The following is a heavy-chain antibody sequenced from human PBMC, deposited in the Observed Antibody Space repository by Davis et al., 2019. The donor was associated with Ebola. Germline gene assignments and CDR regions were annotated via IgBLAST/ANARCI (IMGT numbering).Heavy chain of an antibody. CDR3: ARGSRDGYHLDS. CDR2: IHYLGNT. Sequence: MPSETLSLTCTVSGGSINNYFWSWIRQPPGKGLEWIGNIHYLGNTNYNPSLKSRVTMSVDTSKSQFSLKLSSVTAADTAVYYCARGSRDGYHLDSWGQGTLVTVSS. V-gene: IGHV4-59*01. J-gene: IGHJ4*02. D-gene: IGHD5-24*01. CDR1: GGSINNYF.